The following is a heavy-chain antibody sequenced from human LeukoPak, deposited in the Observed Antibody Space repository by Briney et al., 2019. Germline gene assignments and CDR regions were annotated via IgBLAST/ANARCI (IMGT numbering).Heavy chain of an antibody. CDR1: GFTFSSYA. V-gene: IGHV3-30-3*01. Sequence: PGGSLRLSCAASGFTFSSYAMHWVRQAPGKGLEWVAVISYDGSNKYYADSVKGRFTISRDNSKNTLYLQMNSLRAEDTAVYYCARDGYSSGWYPDWYFDLWGRGTLVTVSS. D-gene: IGHD6-19*01. CDR3: ARDGYSSGWYPDWYFDL. CDR2: ISYDGSNK. J-gene: IGHJ2*01.